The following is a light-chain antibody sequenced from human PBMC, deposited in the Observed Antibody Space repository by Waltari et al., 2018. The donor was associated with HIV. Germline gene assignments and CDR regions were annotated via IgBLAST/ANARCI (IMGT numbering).Light chain of an antibody. CDR3: SSYTSSTTWV. CDR2: EVS. V-gene: IGLV2-14*01. CDR1: NSDVGGYNY. J-gene: IGLJ3*02. Sequence: QSALTQPASVSGSPGQSVTISCTGTNSDVGGYNYVSWYQHHPGKAPKLMIFEVSHRPSGVSNRFAGSKSGNTASLTISGLQAEDEADYYCSSYTSSTTWVFGGGTRVTVL.